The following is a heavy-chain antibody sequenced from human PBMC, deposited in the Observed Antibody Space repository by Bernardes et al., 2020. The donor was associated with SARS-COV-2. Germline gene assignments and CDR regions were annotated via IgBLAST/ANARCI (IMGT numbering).Heavy chain of an antibody. CDR3: ARDHCTSTSCHYFDY. D-gene: IGHD2-2*01. CDR1: GIPFSLYE. J-gene: IGHJ4*02. V-gene: IGHV3-48*03. CDR2: IIIIVSTR. Sequence: GGSLRLSCAASGIPFSLYELTWFRQAPGKGLDWVSSIIIIVSTRYYADSVQGRFTISRDNAKNSLYLQMSSLRAEDTAVYYCARDHCTSTSCHYFDYWGQGTLVTVSS.